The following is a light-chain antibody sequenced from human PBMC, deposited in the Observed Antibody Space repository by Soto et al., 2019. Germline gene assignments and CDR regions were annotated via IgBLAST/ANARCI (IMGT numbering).Light chain of an antibody. CDR2: TAS. CDR1: QSINKY. CDR3: QQSYLTPQT. V-gene: IGKV1-39*01. J-gene: IGKJ1*01. Sequence: DIQMTQSPSSLSASVGDRVTITCRASQSINKYLNWYQQKPGKAPKLLIYTASSLQSGVPSRFSGSGSGADFTLTISSLQPEDFATYYCQQSYLTPQTFGQGTKVDIK.